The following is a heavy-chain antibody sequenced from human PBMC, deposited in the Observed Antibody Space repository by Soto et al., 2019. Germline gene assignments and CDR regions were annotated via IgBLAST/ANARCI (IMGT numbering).Heavy chain of an antibody. V-gene: IGHV4-30-4*01. J-gene: IGHJ4*02. CDR2: IYYSGST. Sequence: QVQLQESGPGLVKPSQTLSLTCTVSGGSISSGDYYWSWIRQPPGKGLEWIGYIYYSGSTYYNPSLNSPVTIPVATSTNPFSLKLSSVTAADTAVYYCAISCGNSVYFDYWCQGTLVTVSS. CDR1: GGSISSGDYY. CDR3: AISCGNSVYFDY. D-gene: IGHD2-21*02.